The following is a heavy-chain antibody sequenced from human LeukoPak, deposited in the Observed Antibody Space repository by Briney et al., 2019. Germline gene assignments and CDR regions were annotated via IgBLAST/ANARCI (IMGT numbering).Heavy chain of an antibody. CDR3: AKTGSKYYYDSSGYYTYFDY. CDR1: GGTFISYA. D-gene: IGHD3-22*01. V-gene: IGHV1-69*13. Sequence: ASVKISCKASGGTFISYAISWVRQAPGQGLEWMGGIIPIFGTANYAQKFQGRVTITADDSTSTAYMELSSLRSEDTAVYYCAKTGSKYYYDSSGYYTYFDYWGQGTLVTVSS. CDR2: IIPIFGTA. J-gene: IGHJ4*02.